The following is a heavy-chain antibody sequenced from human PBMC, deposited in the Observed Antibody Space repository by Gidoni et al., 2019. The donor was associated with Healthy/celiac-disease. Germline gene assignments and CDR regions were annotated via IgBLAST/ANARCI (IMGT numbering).Heavy chain of an antibody. CDR2: IIPILGIA. CDR1: GGTFSSYT. V-gene: IGHV1-69*08. J-gene: IGHJ4*02. CDR3: AREPSITIFGVNQDY. Sequence: QVQLVQSGAEVKKPGSSVKVSCKASGGTFSSYTISWVRQAPGQGLEWMGRIIPILGIANYAQKFQGRVTITADKSTSTAYMELSSLRSEDTAVYYCAREPSITIFGVNQDYWGQGTLVTVSS. D-gene: IGHD3-3*01.